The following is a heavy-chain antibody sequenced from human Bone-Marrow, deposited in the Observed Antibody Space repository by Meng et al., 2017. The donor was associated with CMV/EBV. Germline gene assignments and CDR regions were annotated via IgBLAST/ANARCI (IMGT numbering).Heavy chain of an antibody. V-gene: IGHV1-69*05. J-gene: IGHJ6*02. CDR2: IIPIFGTA. CDR3: ARMTMVRGVIDYYYYGMDV. Sequence: SVKVSCKASGGTFSSYAISWVRQAPGQGLEWMGGIIPIFGTANYAQKFQGRVTITTDESTSTAYMELSSLRSEDTAVYYCARMTMVRGVIDYYYYGMDVCGQGTTVTASS. D-gene: IGHD3-10*01. CDR1: GGTFSSYA.